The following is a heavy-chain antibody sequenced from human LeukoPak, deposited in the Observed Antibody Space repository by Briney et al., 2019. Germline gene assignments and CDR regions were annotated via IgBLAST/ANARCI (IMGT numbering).Heavy chain of an antibody. CDR3: ARVLPVHSSSWYWFDP. Sequence: SETLSLTCAVYGGSFSGYYWSWIRQPPGKGLEWIGEINHSGSTNYNPSLKSRVTISVDTSKNQFSLKLSSVTAADTAVYYCARVLPVHSSSWYWFDPWGQGTLVTVSS. D-gene: IGHD6-13*01. V-gene: IGHV4-34*01. J-gene: IGHJ5*02. CDR2: INHSGST. CDR1: GGSFSGYY.